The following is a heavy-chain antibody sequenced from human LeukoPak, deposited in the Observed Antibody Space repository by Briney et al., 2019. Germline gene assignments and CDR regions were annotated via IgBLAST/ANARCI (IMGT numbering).Heavy chain of an antibody. CDR2: IYYSGST. Sequence: SETLSLTCTVSGGSISSSSYYWGWLRQPPGKGLEWIGSIYYSGSTYYNPSLKSRVTISVDTSKNQFSLKLSSVTAADTAVYYCARRVKYYDSSGYLGRFDYWGQGTLVTVSS. J-gene: IGHJ4*02. CDR3: ARRVKYYDSSGYLGRFDY. CDR1: GGSISSSSYY. D-gene: IGHD3-22*01. V-gene: IGHV4-39*01.